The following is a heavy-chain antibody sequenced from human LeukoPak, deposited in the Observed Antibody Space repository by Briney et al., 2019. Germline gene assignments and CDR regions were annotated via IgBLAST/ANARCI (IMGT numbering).Heavy chain of an antibody. CDR2: ISSSSSYI. D-gene: IGHD3-22*01. CDR3: AKEQYYYDSSGYYVDY. Sequence: GGSLRLSCAASGFTFSSYSMNWVRQAPGKGLEWVSSISSSSSYIYYADSVKGRFTISRDNAKNSLYLQMNSLRAEDTAVYYCAKEQYYYDSSGYYVDYWGQGTLVTVSS. V-gene: IGHV3-21*04. CDR1: GFTFSSYS. J-gene: IGHJ4*02.